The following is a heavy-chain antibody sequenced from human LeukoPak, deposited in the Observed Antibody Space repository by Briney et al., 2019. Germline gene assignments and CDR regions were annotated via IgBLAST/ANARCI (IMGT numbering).Heavy chain of an antibody. CDR2: ISSSSRYI. V-gene: IGHV3-21*01. CDR1: GFTFSTYT. CDR3: AKVYGSGRIAVAGTTFFDY. J-gene: IGHJ4*02. D-gene: IGHD6-19*01. Sequence: GGSLRLSCAASGFTFSTYTMNWVRQAPGKGLEWVSSISSSSRYIFYADSIKGRFTISRDNAKNSLYLQVNSLRAEDTAVYYCAKVYGSGRIAVAGTTFFDYWGQGTLVTVSS.